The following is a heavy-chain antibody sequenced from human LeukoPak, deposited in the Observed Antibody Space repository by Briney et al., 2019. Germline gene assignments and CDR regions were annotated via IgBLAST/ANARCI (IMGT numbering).Heavy chain of an antibody. D-gene: IGHD6-19*01. J-gene: IGHJ4*02. Sequence: PGGSLRLSCAASGLTFKSFAMSWVRQAPGKGLEWVAVPSGNEDSTHYADSVRGRFAISTDNSKNTLFLQMNSLRAEDTAVYYCTKDLMTGFSSGWYFGYWGQGTLVTVSS. CDR3: TKDLMTGFSSGWYFGY. V-gene: IGHV3-23*01. CDR1: GLTFKSFA. CDR2: PSGNEDST.